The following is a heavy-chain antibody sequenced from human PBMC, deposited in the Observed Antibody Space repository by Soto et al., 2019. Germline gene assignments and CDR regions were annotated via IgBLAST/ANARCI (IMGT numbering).Heavy chain of an antibody. Sequence: GGSLRLSCAASGFTFSSYAMSWVRQAPGKGPEWVSSISGSSTYIYYADSVKGRFTISRDNAKNSLYLQMNSLRAEDTAVYYCARAIAARLTDYWGQGTLVTVSS. CDR3: ARAIAARLTDY. J-gene: IGHJ4*02. CDR1: GFTFSSYA. CDR2: ISGSSTYI. V-gene: IGHV3-21*01. D-gene: IGHD6-6*01.